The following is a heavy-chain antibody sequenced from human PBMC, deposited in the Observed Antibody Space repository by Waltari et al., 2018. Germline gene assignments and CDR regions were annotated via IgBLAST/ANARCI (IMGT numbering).Heavy chain of an antibody. CDR2: IIPNFGRS. D-gene: IGHD3-16*02. Sequence: QVQLVQSGAEVKKTGYSVKISCKASGGRFGTYGITWVRQAPGQGLEWMGRIIPNFGRSKYSQKCQDRVTITADKSARTAYMELSNLKHEDTAVYFCARDDNASGTYPDWGQGTLVSVSS. CDR3: ARDDNASGTYPD. V-gene: IGHV1-69*04. CDR1: GGRFGTYG. J-gene: IGHJ4*02.